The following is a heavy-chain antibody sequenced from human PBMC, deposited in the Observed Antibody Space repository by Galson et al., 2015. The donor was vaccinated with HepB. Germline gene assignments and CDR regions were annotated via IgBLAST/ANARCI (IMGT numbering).Heavy chain of an antibody. J-gene: IGHJ6*02. V-gene: IGHV1-2*02. CDR3: ARGRRTQQLASGMDV. CDR2: INPNSGGT. Sequence: SVKVSCKASGYTFTGYYMHWVRQAPGQGLEWMGWINPNSGGTNYAQKFQGRVTMTRDTSISTAYMELSRLRSDDTAVYYCARGRRTQQLASGMDVWGQGTTVTVSS. CDR1: GYTFTGYY. D-gene: IGHD6-13*01.